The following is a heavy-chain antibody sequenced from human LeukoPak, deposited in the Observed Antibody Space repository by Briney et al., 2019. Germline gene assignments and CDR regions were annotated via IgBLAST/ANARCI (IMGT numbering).Heavy chain of an antibody. V-gene: IGHV1-8*01. CDR3: ARGITMVRGVVYPHNFDY. D-gene: IGHD3-10*01. CDR2: MNPNSGNT. Sequence: ASVKVSCKASGYTFTSYDINWVRQATGQGLEWMGWMNPNSGNTGYAQKFQGRVTMTRNTSISTAYMELSSLRSEDTAVYYCARGITMVRGVVYPHNFDYWGQGTLVTVSS. CDR1: GYTFTSYD. J-gene: IGHJ4*02.